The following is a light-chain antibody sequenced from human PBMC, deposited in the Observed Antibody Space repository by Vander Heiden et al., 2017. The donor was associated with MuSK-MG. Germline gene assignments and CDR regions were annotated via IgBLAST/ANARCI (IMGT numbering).Light chain of an antibody. Sequence: DVQMTQSPSSLSASVGDRVTITCQASQDIADYLNWYQQKPGKAPKVLIYDASNLETGVPSRFSGGGSGTDFTFTISSLQPEDVATYYCQQFHSLPLTCGGGTKVEIK. V-gene: IGKV1-33*01. J-gene: IGKJ4*01. CDR3: QQFHSLPLT. CDR2: DAS. CDR1: QDIADY.